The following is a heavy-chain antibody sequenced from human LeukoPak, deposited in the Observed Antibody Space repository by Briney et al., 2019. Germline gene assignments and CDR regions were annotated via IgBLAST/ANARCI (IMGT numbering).Heavy chain of an antibody. D-gene: IGHD3-16*02. CDR1: GYTFTSYA. Sequence: ASVKVSCKASGYTFTSYAMNWVRQAPGQGLEWMGWINTNTGNPTYAQGFTGRFVFSLDTSVSTAYLQISSLKAEDTAVYYCARDGSPITFGGVIVMDFDYWGQGTLVTVSS. V-gene: IGHV7-4-1*02. CDR3: ARDGSPITFGGVIVMDFDY. CDR2: INTNTGNP. J-gene: IGHJ4*02.